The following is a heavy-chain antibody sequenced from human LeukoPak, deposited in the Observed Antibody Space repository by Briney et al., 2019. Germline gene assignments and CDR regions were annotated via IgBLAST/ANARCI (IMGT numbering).Heavy chain of an antibody. V-gene: IGHV4-4*07. CDR2: IYTTGST. CDR1: GGSMSSYF. J-gene: IGHJ4*02. Sequence: SETPSLTCTVSGGSMSSYFWSWVRLPAGKGLEWIGRIYTTGSTNYNPSLKSRVTMSIDTSKNQFSLKLSSVAAADTAIYYCARDWGSYDTSGHYNRAYYFDFWGQGTPVTVSS. CDR3: ARDWGSYDTSGHYNRAYYFDF. D-gene: IGHD3-22*01.